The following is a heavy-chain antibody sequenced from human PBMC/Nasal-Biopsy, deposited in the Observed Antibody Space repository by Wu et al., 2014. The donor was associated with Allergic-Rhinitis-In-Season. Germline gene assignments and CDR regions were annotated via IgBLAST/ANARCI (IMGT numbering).Heavy chain of an antibody. J-gene: IGHJ4*02. CDR2: IIGSSNTI. Sequence: LRLSCAASGFNFDRYSMNWVRQAPGKGLDWIAYIIGSSNTIYYAESVKGRFTISRDNAKNSLYLQMDSLRGEDTAVYYCAKDQQYYDFWSGHSPQYFFDYWGQGALVTVSS. D-gene: IGHD3-3*01. CDR1: GFNFDRYS. V-gene: IGHV3-48*01. CDR3: AKDQQYYDFWSGHSPQYFFDY.